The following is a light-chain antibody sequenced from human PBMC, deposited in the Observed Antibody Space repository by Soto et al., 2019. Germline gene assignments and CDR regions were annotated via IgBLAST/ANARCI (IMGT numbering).Light chain of an antibody. Sequence: QSALTQPASVSGSPGQSITISCTGTSADVGGYNFVSWYQHHPGKAPKLMIYDVSNRPSGVSNRFSGSKSGNTASLTISGLQAEDEADYYCSAYTRRRTHVVLGGGTKLTVL. CDR2: DVS. CDR1: SADVGGYNF. V-gene: IGLV2-14*03. CDR3: SAYTRRRTHVV. J-gene: IGLJ2*01.